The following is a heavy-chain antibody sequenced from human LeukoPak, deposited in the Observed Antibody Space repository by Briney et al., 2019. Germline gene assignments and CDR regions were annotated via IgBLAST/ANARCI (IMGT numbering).Heavy chain of an antibody. D-gene: IGHD5-18*01. CDR3: TYSYGSYYYYGMDV. CDR2: IRSKANNYAT. Sequence: GGSLGLSCAASGFNFFGSAMHWVRQASGKGLEWVGRIRSKANNYATEYAASVKGRFTISRDDSKNTAYLQMNSLKTEDTAVYYCTYSYGSYYYYGMDVWGQGTTVTVSS. V-gene: IGHV3-73*01. J-gene: IGHJ6*02. CDR1: GFNFFGSA.